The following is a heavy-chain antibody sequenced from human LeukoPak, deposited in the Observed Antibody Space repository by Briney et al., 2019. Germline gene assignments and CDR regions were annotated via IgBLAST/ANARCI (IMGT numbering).Heavy chain of an antibody. CDR1: GFSFSGYA. V-gene: IGHV3-30*04. CDR3: ARGGWDDSSEAFDY. CDR2: ISYNGGRK. Sequence: TGGSLRLSCVASGFSFSGYAIHWVRQAPGKGLEWVALISYNGGRKDYADSVKGRFTIDRDNSKNTVYLQMNSLRAEDTAVYYCARGGWDDSSEAFDYWGQGTLVTVSS. J-gene: IGHJ4*02. D-gene: IGHD3-22*01.